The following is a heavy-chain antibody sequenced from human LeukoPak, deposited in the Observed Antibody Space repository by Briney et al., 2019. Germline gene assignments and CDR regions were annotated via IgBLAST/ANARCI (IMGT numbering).Heavy chain of an antibody. CDR2: IYPSGST. D-gene: IGHD3-3*01. CDR3: ARGQYDFWSGYDVNWFDP. J-gene: IGHJ5*02. V-gene: IGHV4-61*02. Sequence: SETLSLTCSVSGGSIRTGLFYWNWIRQPAGKGLEWIGRIYPSGSTNYNPSLKSRVTISVDTSKNHFSLQLSSVTAADPALYYCARGQYDFWSGYDVNWFDPWGQGTLVTVSS. CDR1: GGSIRTGLFY.